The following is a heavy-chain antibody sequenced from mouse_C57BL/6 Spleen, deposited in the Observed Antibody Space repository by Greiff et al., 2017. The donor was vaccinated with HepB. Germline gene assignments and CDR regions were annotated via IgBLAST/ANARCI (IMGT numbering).Heavy chain of an antibody. J-gene: IGHJ2*01. CDR2: INPSNGGT. CDR3: ARRFITTVVNYFDY. D-gene: IGHD1-1*01. CDR1: GYTFPSYW. Sequence: LQLQQPGTELVKPGASVKLSCKASGYTFPSYWMHWVKQRPGQGLEWIGNINPSNGGTNYNEKFKSKATLTVDKSSSTAYMQLSSLTSEDSAVYYCARRFITTVVNYFDYWGQGTTLTVSS. V-gene: IGHV1-53*01.